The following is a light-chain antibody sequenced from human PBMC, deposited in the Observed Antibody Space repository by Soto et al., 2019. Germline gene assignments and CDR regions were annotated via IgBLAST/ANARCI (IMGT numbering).Light chain of an antibody. V-gene: IGKV1-39*01. CDR2: AAS. CDR3: QQSYSTPPIT. CDR1: QSISSY. J-gene: IGKJ5*01. Sequence: DIQMTQSPSSLSASVGDRVTITCRASQSISSYLNWYQQKPGKAPKLLLYAASSLQSGVPSRFSGSGSGTDFTLTISSLQPEDFATYYCQQSYSTPPITLGQGTRLEIK.